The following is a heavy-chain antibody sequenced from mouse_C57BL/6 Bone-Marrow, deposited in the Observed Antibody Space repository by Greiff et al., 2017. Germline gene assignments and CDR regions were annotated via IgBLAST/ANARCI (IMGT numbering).Heavy chain of an antibody. CDR3: ASSITTVVAPGFAY. D-gene: IGHD1-1*01. V-gene: IGHV8-12*01. J-gene: IGHJ3*01. Sequence: QVTLKESGPGILQSSQTLSLTCSFSGFSLSTSGMGVSWIRQPSGKGLEWLAHIYWDDDKRYNPSLKSRLTISKDTSRNQVFLKITSVDTADTATYYCASSITTVVAPGFAYWGQGTLVTVSA. CDR2: IYWDDDK. CDR1: GFSLSTSGMG.